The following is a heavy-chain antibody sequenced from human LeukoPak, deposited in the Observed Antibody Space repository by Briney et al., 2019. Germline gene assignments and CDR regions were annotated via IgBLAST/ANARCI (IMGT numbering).Heavy chain of an antibody. CDR1: GYTFTSYG. V-gene: IGHV1-18*01. CDR2: ISVYNGNT. D-gene: IGHD2-21*02. CDR3: IVVVTAIPH. J-gene: IGHJ4*02. Sequence: GASVKVSCKASGYTFTSYGINWVRQAPGQGLERMGWISVYNGNTNYAQKLQGRVTMTTDTSTSTAYMELRSLTSDDTAVYYAIVVVTAIPHWGQGTPVTVSS.